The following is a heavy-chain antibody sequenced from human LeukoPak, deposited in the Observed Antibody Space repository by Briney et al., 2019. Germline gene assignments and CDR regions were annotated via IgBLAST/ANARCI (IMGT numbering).Heavy chain of an antibody. J-gene: IGHJ4*02. CDR1: GASISSYY. V-gene: IGHV4-39*01. CDR3: ASSKRPFDY. Sequence: SETLSLTCTVSGASISSYYWGWIRQPPGKGLEWIGSIYYSGSTYYNPSLKSRVTISVDTSKNQFSLKLSSVTAADAAVYYCASSKRPFDYWGQGTLVTVSS. CDR2: IYYSGST. D-gene: IGHD5-24*01.